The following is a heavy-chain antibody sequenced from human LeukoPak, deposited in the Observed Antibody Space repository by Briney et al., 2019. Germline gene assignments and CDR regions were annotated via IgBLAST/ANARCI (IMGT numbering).Heavy chain of an antibody. J-gene: IGHJ4*02. V-gene: IGHV3-23*01. CDR2: ISGSGGNT. CDR3: AKDRRAGSYDY. CDR1: GFTFSSYG. D-gene: IGHD3-10*01. Sequence: GGSLRLSCAASGFTFSSYGMTWVRQAPGKGLEWVSAISGSGGNTYYADSVKGRFTISRDNSKNTLYLQMNSLRAEDTAVYYCAKDRRAGSYDYWGQGTLVTVSS.